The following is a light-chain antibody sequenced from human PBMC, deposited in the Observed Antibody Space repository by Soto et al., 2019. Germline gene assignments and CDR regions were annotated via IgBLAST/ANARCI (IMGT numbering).Light chain of an antibody. V-gene: IGKV3-20*01. J-gene: IGKJ5*01. CDR1: QSVSSTY. CDR2: GGY. Sequence: EIVLTQSPGTLSLSPGERATLSCRASQSVSSTYLAWYQQKPGQAPRLLIYGGYSRAAGIPDTFSGSGSGTDFTLTISRLEPEDFAVYYCQQYGSLPITFGQGTRLDIK. CDR3: QQYGSLPIT.